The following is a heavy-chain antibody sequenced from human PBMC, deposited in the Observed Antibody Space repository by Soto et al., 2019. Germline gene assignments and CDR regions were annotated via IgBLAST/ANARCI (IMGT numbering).Heavy chain of an antibody. V-gene: IGHV4-61*01. CDR3: ARAADTAMPTGFHY. J-gene: IGHJ4*02. Sequence: PSETLSLTCTVSGGSVSSGSYYWSWIRQPPGKGLEWIGYIYYSGSTNYNPSLKSRVTMSVDTSKNQFSLKLSSVTAADTAVYYCARAADTAMPTGFHYCGQGTLVTVYS. CDR1: GGSVSSGSYY. CDR2: IYYSGST. D-gene: IGHD5-18*01.